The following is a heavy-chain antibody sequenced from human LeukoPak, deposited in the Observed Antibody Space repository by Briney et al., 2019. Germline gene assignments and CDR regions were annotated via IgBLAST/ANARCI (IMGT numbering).Heavy chain of an antibody. J-gene: IGHJ5*02. Sequence: GGSLRLSCAASGFSFSYYWMSWVRQAPGKGLEWVASIKQDGSEKYYVDSVKGRFTISRDNAKKSLYLQMSSLRAEDTAVYYCARDAEVGTLFGVLSRYNWFDPWGQGALVTVSS. D-gene: IGHD3-3*01. CDR3: ARDAEVGTLFGVLSRYNWFDP. V-gene: IGHV3-7*01. CDR2: IKQDGSEK. CDR1: GFSFSYYW.